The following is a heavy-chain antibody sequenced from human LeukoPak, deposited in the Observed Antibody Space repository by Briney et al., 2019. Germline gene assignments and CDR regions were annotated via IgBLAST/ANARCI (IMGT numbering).Heavy chain of an antibody. D-gene: IGHD6-19*01. V-gene: IGHV3-48*03. CDR3: ARDGSGWPYYYYGMDV. J-gene: IGHJ6*02. Sequence: GGSLRLSCAASGFTFSSYEMNWVRQAPGKGLEWVSYISSSGSTICYADSVKGRFTISRDNAKNSLYLQMNSLRAEDTAVYYCARDGSGWPYYYYGMDVWGQGTTVTVSS. CDR2: ISSSGSTI. CDR1: GFTFSSYE.